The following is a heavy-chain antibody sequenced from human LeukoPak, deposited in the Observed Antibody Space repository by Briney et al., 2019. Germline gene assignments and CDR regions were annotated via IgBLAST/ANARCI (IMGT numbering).Heavy chain of an antibody. V-gene: IGHV1-69*01. J-gene: IGHJ4*02. D-gene: IGHD3-3*01. CDR2: IIPIFGTA. CDR3: ARGPPFGYFDY. CDR1: GGTFSSYA. Sequence: GASVKVSCKASGGTFSSYAISWVRQAPGQGLEWMGGIIPIFGTANYAQKFQGRVTITADESTSTAYMELSSLRSDDTAVYYCARGPPFGYFDYWGQGTLVTVSS.